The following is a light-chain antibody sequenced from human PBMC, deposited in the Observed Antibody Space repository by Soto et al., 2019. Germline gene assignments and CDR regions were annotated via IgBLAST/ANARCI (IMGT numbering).Light chain of an antibody. J-gene: IGKJ4*01. CDR3: QQYNNWPLT. CDR1: QSVSSN. V-gene: IGKV3-15*01. Sequence: IVMTQSPATLSVSPGERATLSCRASQSVSSNLACYQQKPGQAPRLLIYGASTRATGIPARFRGSGSGTEFTLTISSLQSEDFAVYYCQQYNNWPLTFGGGTKVEIK. CDR2: GAS.